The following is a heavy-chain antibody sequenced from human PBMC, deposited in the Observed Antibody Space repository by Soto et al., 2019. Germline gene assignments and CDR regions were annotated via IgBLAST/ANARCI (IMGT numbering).Heavy chain of an antibody. CDR2: MNPNNENT. D-gene: IGHD6-19*01. CDR3: ARRRVAGSSFFSD. CDR1: GYTFTSFN. Sequence: QVQLVQSGAEVKKPGASVKVSCKASGYTFTSFNINWVRQATGQGLEWMGWMNPNNENTGYAQKFQGIVTMTRNTSIRTAYMELSSLTSEATAVYYCARRRVAGSSFFSDWGPGTLVTVSS. V-gene: IGHV1-8*01. J-gene: IGHJ4*01.